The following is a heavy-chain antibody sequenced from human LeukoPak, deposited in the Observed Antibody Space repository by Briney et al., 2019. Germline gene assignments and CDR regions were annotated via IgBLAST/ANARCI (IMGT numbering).Heavy chain of an antibody. V-gene: IGHV3-21*01. J-gene: IGHJ4*02. D-gene: IGHD6-13*01. CDR1: GFTFSNAY. CDR2: ISSSSSYI. CDR3: AREAPYSSSCDY. Sequence: TGGSLRLSCAASGFTFSNAYMNWVRQAPGKGLEWVSSISSSSSYIYYADSVKGRFTISRDNAKNSLYLQMNSLRAEDTAVYYCAREAPYSSSCDYWGQGTLVTVSS.